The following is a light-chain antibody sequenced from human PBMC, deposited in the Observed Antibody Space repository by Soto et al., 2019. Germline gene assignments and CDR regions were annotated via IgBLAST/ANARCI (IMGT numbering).Light chain of an antibody. V-gene: IGKV3D-20*01. CDR2: DAS. Sequence: EIVLTQSPATLSLSPGERSTLSCGASQSVSSSYLAWYQQKPGLAPRLLIYDASSRATGIPDRFSGGGSGTDFTLTISRLEPEYFAVYYCQQYGSSTITFGQGTRLEIK. CDR3: QQYGSSTIT. CDR1: QSVSSSY. J-gene: IGKJ5*01.